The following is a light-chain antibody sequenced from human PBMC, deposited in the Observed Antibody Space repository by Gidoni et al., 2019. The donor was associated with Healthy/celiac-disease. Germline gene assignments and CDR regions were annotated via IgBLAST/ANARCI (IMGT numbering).Light chain of an antibody. CDR1: QSISSW. J-gene: IGKJ1*01. V-gene: IGKV1-5*03. CDR3: QQYNSYSWT. CDR2: KAS. Sequence: DIQMTQSPSTMSASVGDRVTIPCRASQSISSWLAWYQQKPGKAPKLLIYKASSLESGVPSRFSGSGSGTEFTLTISSLQPDDFATYYCQQYNSYSWTFXQGTKVEIK.